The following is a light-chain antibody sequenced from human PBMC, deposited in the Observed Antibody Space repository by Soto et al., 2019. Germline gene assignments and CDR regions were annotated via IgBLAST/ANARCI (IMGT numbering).Light chain of an antibody. CDR3: NEYTGVWT. CDR2: DVS. Sequence: DIQMTQSPSTLFASVGDRVTITCRASQSVSDRLAWYQQKPGKAPKVLIYDVSTLESGVPSRFSGSGFGTEFILTISSLQPDDFATYYCNEYTGVWTFGQGTKV. J-gene: IGKJ1*01. V-gene: IGKV1-5*01. CDR1: QSVSDR.